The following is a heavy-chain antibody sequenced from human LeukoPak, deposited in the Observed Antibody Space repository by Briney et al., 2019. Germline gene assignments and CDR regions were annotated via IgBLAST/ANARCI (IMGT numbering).Heavy chain of an antibody. CDR3: ARGLIDY. CDR2: IGPSTSNT. V-gene: IGHV3-11*03. CDR1: GFTFSDYF. J-gene: IGHJ4*02. Sequence: GGSLRLSCAASGFTFSDYFMSWLRRAPGKGLEWLSYIGPSTSNTNYADSVKGRFSISRDNAKNCLYLKMNSLRAEDTAVYYCARGLIDYWGQGTLVTVSS.